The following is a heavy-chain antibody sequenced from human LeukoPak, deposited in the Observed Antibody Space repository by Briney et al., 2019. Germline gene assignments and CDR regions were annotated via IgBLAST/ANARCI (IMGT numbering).Heavy chain of an antibody. CDR1: GGSISSYY. V-gene: IGHV4-59*08. Sequence: SETLSLTCTVSGGSISSYYWSWIRQPPGKGLEWIGYIYYSGSTNYNPSLKSRVTISVDTSKNQFSLKLSSVTAADTAVYYCARHVSSGGSCYPWGQGTLVTVSS. D-gene: IGHD2-15*01. CDR3: ARHVSSGGSCYP. J-gene: IGHJ5*02. CDR2: IYYSGST.